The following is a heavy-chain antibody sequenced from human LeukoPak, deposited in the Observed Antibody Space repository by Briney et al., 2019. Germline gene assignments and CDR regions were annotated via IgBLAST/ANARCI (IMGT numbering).Heavy chain of an antibody. CDR2: ISGSGGST. D-gene: IGHD1-26*01. Sequence: GGSLRLSCAASGFTFSSYAMSWVRQAPGKGLEWVSAISGSGGSTYYADSVKGRFTISRDNSKNTLYLQMNSLRAEDTAVYYCAKSPPTHSGSYYYFDYWGQGTLVTVSS. CDR1: GFTFSSYA. J-gene: IGHJ4*02. CDR3: AKSPPTHSGSYYYFDY. V-gene: IGHV3-23*01.